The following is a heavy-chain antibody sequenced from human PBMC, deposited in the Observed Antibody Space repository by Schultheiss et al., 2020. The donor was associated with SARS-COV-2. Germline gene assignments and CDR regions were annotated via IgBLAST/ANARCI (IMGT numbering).Heavy chain of an antibody. CDR2: IKSKTDGGTT. CDR1: GFTFSSYG. Sequence: GGSLRLSFAASGFTFSSYGMHWVRQAPGKGLEWVGRIKSKTDGGTTDYAAPVKGRFTISRDDSKNTLYLQMNSLKTEDTAVYYCTTDYYYDSSGYLVRPWFDPWGQGTLVTVSS. V-gene: IGHV3-15*01. D-gene: IGHD3-22*01. CDR3: TTDYYYDSSGYLVRPWFDP. J-gene: IGHJ5*02.